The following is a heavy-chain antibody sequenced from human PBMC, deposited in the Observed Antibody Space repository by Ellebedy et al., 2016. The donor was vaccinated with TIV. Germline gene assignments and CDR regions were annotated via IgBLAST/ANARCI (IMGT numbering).Heavy chain of an antibody. D-gene: IGHD3-10*01. J-gene: IGHJ4*02. CDR1: GGSISSSSYY. CDR2: IYYSGST. CDR3: ARERGVRGVIMDFDY. Sequence: MPSETLSLTCTVSGGSISSSSYYLGWIRQPPGMGLEWIVSIYYSGSTYYNPSLKSRVTMSVDTSKNQFSLKLSSVTAADTAVYYCARERGVRGVIMDFDYWGQGTLVTVSS. V-gene: IGHV4-39*07.